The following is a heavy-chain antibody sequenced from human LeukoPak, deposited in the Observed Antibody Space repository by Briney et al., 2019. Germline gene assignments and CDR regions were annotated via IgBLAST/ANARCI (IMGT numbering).Heavy chain of an antibody. Sequence: GGSLRLSCAASGFTFSSYSMNWVRQAPGKGLEWVSSISSSSSYIYYADSVKGRFTTSRYDAKNSLYLQMNSLRADDTAVYYCARAYSGRYGLGYYYMDVWGKGTTVTISS. CDR1: GFTFSSYS. CDR3: ARAYSGRYGLGYYYMDV. CDR2: ISSSSSYI. V-gene: IGHV3-21*01. D-gene: IGHD1-26*01. J-gene: IGHJ6*03.